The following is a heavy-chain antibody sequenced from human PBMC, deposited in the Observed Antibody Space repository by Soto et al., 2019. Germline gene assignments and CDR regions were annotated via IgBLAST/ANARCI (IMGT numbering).Heavy chain of an antibody. Sequence: SVKVSCKASGGTFSSYAISWVRQAPGQGLEWMGGIIPIFGTANYAQKFQGRVTITADESTSTAYMELSSLRSEDTAVYYCARGARDYYDSSGYFYDWFDPWGQGTLVTVSS. V-gene: IGHV1-69*13. CDR1: GGTFSSYA. CDR3: ARGARDYYDSSGYFYDWFDP. J-gene: IGHJ5*02. D-gene: IGHD3-22*01. CDR2: IIPIFGTA.